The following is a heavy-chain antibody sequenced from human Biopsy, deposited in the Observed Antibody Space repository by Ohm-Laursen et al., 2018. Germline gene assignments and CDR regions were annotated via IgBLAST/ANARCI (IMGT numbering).Heavy chain of an antibody. V-gene: IGHV3-30*18. CDR1: GFTFTHAW. J-gene: IGHJ6*02. CDR3: AKDRYNYTPIGGFSMDV. Sequence: SLRLSCAAPGFTFTHAWMSWVRQGPGKGLEWVAFIFYDGSNTYYADSVKGRFTISRDNSRDTLYLQMSSLRAEDTAVYYCAKDRYNYTPIGGFSMDVWGQGTTVTVSS. CDR2: IFYDGSNT. D-gene: IGHD5-18*01.